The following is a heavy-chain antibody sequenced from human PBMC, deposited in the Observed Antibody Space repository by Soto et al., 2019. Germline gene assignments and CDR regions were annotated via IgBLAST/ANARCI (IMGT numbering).Heavy chain of an antibody. J-gene: IGHJ6*02. CDR1: DGSISSDC. CDR2: IYYIGSS. V-gene: IGHV4-59*01. CDR3: ARSPLGVGMGV. D-gene: IGHD3-16*01. Sequence: SETLSLTCTVSDGSISSDCWSWIRQPPGKGLECIGHIYYIGSSNYNPPLKSRVTISVDNSKNTLYLQMNSLRAEDTAVYYCARSPLGVGMGVWGQGTTVTVSS.